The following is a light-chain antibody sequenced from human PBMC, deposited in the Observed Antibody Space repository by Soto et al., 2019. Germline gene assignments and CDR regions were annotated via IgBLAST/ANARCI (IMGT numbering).Light chain of an antibody. CDR2: AAS. V-gene: IGKV1-39*01. CDR3: QQSYSTPKT. CDR1: QGSRND. J-gene: IGKJ1*01. Sequence: DIQMTQSPSSLSASVENRVTITCRASQGSRNDLGWYQQNPGKAPKLLIYAASSLQSGVPPRFSGSGSGTDFTLTISSLQPEDFATYYCQQSYSTPKTFGQGTKVDI.